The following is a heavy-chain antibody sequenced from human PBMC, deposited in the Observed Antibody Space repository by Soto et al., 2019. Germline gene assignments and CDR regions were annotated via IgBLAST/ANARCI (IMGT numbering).Heavy chain of an antibody. J-gene: IGHJ6*02. CDR3: AKDIAEQWVLKDKYYYYGMDV. CDR1: GLTFSNYA. D-gene: IGHD6-19*01. CDR2: ISYDGSDK. Sequence: GGSLRLSCVASGLTFSNYAMHWVRQAPGKGLEWVAVISYDGSDKYYSDSVKGRFTISRDNAKNTLYVQMSSLRPEDTAIYYCAKDIAEQWVLKDKYYYYGMDVWGQGTTVTVSS. V-gene: IGHV3-30*18.